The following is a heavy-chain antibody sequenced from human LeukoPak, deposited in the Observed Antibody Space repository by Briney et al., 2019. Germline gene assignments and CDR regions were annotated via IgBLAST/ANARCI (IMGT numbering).Heavy chain of an antibody. V-gene: IGHV3-48*01. Sequence: PGGSLRLSCAASGFTFSSYSMNWVRQAPGKGLEWVSYISSSSSTIYYADPVKGRFTISRDNAKNSLYLQMNSLRAGDTAVYYCARDKAVAGSYFDYWGQGTLVTVSS. CDR2: ISSSSSTI. CDR1: GFTFSSYS. D-gene: IGHD6-19*01. CDR3: ARDKAVAGSYFDY. J-gene: IGHJ4*02.